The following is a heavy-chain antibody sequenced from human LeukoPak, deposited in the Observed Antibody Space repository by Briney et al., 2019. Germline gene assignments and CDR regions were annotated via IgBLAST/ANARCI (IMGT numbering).Heavy chain of an antibody. Sequence: PGGSLRLSCAASGFTFCSYWMHWVRQAPGKGLVWVSRINSDGSSTNYADSVKGRFTISRDNAKNTLHLQMNSLRAEDTAVYYCARGARGSGTASDYWGQGTLVTVSS. CDR1: GFTFCSYW. V-gene: IGHV3-74*01. J-gene: IGHJ4*02. D-gene: IGHD3-10*01. CDR3: ARGARGSGTASDY. CDR2: INSDGSST.